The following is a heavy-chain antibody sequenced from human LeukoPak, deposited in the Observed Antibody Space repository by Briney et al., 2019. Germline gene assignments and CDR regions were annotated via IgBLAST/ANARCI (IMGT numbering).Heavy chain of an antibody. V-gene: IGHV3-30*18. CDR3: AKDDYYDTSGYRD. CDR2: ISYDVGKK. J-gene: IGHJ4*02. CDR1: GLTFSSYG. D-gene: IGHD3-22*01. Sequence: GGSLRLSCAASGLTFSSYGMHWVRQAPGKGLEWVAVISYDVGKKYYADSVKGRFTISRDNSKNTLYLQMNSLRAEDTAVYYCAKDDYYDTSGYRDWGQGTLVTVSS.